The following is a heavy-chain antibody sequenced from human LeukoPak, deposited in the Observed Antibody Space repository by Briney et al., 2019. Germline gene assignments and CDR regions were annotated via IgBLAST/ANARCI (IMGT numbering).Heavy chain of an antibody. CDR3: AKARGGYCSSTSCDGPDY. CDR2: ISYDGSNK. J-gene: IGHJ4*02. Sequence: PGGSLRLSCAASGITFSSYGMHWVRHAPGKGLEGVAIISYDGSNKYYADSVKGRFTISRDNSKNTLYLQMNSLRAEDTAVYYCAKARGGYCSSTSCDGPDYWGQGTLVAVSS. V-gene: IGHV3-30*18. CDR1: GITFSSYG. D-gene: IGHD2-2*01.